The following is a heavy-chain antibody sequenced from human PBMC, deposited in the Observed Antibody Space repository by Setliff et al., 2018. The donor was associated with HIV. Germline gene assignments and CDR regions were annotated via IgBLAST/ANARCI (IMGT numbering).Heavy chain of an antibody. V-gene: IGHV4-59*01. D-gene: IGHD3-3*01. J-gene: IGHJ4*02. CDR1: GGSTNNYY. CDR2: VSNGGDA. Sequence: SETLSLTCAVSGGSTNNYYLTWIRQPPGKGLEWIGSVSNGGDANYNPSLKSRVSLSLDTSKTQFSLKLTSVTAADTAVYYCARATYTTLFGVLMGGGLQYWGPGTLVTVSS. CDR3: ARATYTTLFGVLMGGGLQY.